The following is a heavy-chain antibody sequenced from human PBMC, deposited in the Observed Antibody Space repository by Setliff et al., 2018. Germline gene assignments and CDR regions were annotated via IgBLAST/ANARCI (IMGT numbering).Heavy chain of an antibody. CDR3: ARDGGDGYGVDAYAGGGFDI. Sequence: PSETLSLTCAVSGGSISSPNWWNWVRQPPGKGLEWIGSIFYSGRTFYNPSLKSRVTISVDTSNNQFSLKLTSVTAADTAVYYCARDGGDGYGVDAYAGGGFDIWGQGTMVTVSS. V-gene: IGHV4-4*02. D-gene: IGHD4-17*01. J-gene: IGHJ3*02. CDR1: GGSISSPNW. CDR2: IFYSGRT.